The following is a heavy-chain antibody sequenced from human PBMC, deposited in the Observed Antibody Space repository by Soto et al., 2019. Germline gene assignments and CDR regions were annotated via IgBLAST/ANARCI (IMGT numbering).Heavy chain of an antibody. CDR2: IIPIFGTA. D-gene: IGHD2-15*01. V-gene: IGHV1-69*01. J-gene: IGHJ6*02. CDR1: GGTFSSYA. CDR3: ARDTVVVAATFTLPYYYGMDV. Sequence: QVQLVQSGAEVKKPGSSVKVSCKASGGTFSSYAISWVRQAPGQGLEWMGGIIPIFGTANYAQKFQGRVTITADESTSTAYMELSSLRSEDTAVYYCARDTVVVAATFTLPYYYGMDVWGQGTTVTVSS.